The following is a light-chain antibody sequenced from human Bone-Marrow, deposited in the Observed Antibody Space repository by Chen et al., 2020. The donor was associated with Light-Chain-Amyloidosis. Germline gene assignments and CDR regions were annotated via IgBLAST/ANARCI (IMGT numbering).Light chain of an antibody. J-gene: IGKJ4*01. CDR1: QTISSNY. CDR2: GSS. Sequence: EIVLTQSPGTLSLSPGEGANISCRASQTISSNYLTWYQQKFGQAPRLLIYGSSSRATSIPDRFTGSGSGTDFTRTINRLEPADFAMYYCQQYGTSPLTFGGGTKVETK. CDR3: QQYGTSPLT. V-gene: IGKV3-20*01.